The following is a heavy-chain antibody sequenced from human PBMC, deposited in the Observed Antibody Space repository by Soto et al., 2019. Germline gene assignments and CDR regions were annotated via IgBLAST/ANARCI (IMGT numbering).Heavy chain of an antibody. Sequence: GGSLRLSCAASGFTFSSCPLHWVRQAPGKGLKHVSGISSNGDSTYYADSVKGRFTISRDNSKNTLYLQMGSLRAEDMAVYYCARATYYCGGDCSGPNFFDFWGQGALGTVSS. V-gene: IGHV3-64*02. CDR2: ISSNGDST. CDR1: GFTFSSCP. D-gene: IGHD2-21*02. CDR3: ARATYYCGGDCSGPNFFDF. J-gene: IGHJ4*02.